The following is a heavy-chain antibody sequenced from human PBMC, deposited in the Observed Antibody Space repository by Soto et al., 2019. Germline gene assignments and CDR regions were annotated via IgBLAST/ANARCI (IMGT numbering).Heavy chain of an antibody. CDR1: GFTFTSSA. CDR3: AAEGSSSSEGNYYYYGMDV. J-gene: IGHJ6*02. CDR2: IVVGSGNT. V-gene: IGHV1-58*01. Sequence: SVKVSCKASGFTFTSSAVQWVRQARGQRLAWIGWIVVGSGNTNYAQKFQERVTITRDMSTSTAYMELSSLRSEDTAVYYCAAEGSSSSEGNYYYYGMDVWGQGTTVTVSS. D-gene: IGHD6-6*01.